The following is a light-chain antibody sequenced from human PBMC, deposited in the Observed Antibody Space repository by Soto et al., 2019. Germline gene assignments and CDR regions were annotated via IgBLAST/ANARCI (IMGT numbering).Light chain of an antibody. J-gene: IGLJ1*01. CDR3: SSYAGSSNV. CDR1: SIDVGGYNY. CDR2: EVN. Sequence: QSALTQPPSASWSPGQSVSISCTGTSIDVGGYNYVSWYQQHPGKAPKLMIYEVNKRPSGVPDRFSGSKSGNTASLPVSGLQAEDEADYYCSSYAGSSNVFGTGTKVTVL. V-gene: IGLV2-8*01.